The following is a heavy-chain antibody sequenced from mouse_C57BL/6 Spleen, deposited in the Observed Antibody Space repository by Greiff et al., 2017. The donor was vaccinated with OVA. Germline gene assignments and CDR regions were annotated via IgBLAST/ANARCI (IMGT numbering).Heavy chain of an antibody. CDR1: GYTFTDYE. J-gene: IGHJ1*03. CDR2: IDPETGGT. CDR3: TRSPSLYFDV. D-gene: IGHD6-2*01. V-gene: IGHV1-15*01. Sequence: QVQLKESGAELVRPGASVTLSCKASGYTFTDYEMHWVKQTPVHGLEWIGAIDPETGGTAYNQKFKGKAILTADKSSSTAYMELRSLTSEDSAVYYCTRSPSLYFDVWGTGTTVTVSS.